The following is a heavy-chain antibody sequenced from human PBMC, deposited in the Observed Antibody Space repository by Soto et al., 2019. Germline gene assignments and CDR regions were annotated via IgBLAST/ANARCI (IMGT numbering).Heavy chain of an antibody. Sequence: SETLSLTCAVSGGSIRSGGNSWSWIRQPPGKGLEWIGYIYHSGSTYYNPSLKSRVTISVDRSKNQFSLELSSVTAADTAVYYCARVPGPWGQGTLVTVSS. D-gene: IGHD3-10*01. J-gene: IGHJ5*02. CDR1: GGSIRSGGNS. CDR2: IYHSGST. CDR3: ARVPGP. V-gene: IGHV4-30-2*01.